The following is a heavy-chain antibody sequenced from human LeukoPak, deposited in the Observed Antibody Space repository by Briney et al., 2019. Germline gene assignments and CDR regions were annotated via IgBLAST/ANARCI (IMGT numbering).Heavy chain of an antibody. CDR2: ISGSSGII. Sequence: GGSLRLSCAASGFTVSSNQMTWVRQAPGKGLEWVSYISGSSGIIDYADSVRGRFTISRDNAKNSLYLQMNSLRAEDTAVYYCARGFTYYESSGQVPFDYWGQGTLVTVSS. D-gene: IGHD3-22*01. V-gene: IGHV3-48*01. CDR1: GFTVSSNQ. J-gene: IGHJ4*02. CDR3: ARGFTYYESSGQVPFDY.